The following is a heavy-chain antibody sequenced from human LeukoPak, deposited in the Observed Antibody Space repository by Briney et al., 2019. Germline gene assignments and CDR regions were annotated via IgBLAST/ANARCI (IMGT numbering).Heavy chain of an antibody. CDR3: ARDTSAYYDY. D-gene: IGHD2-2*01. Sequence: PGRSLRLSCEASGFTFRNYGMHWVRQAPGKGLDWVGVIWFDGSNRYYADSVKGRFTISRDNSKNTLYLQVNSVRAEDTAVYYCARDTSAYYDYWGQGALVTVSS. CDR1: GFTFRNYG. CDR2: IWFDGSNR. J-gene: IGHJ4*02. V-gene: IGHV3-33*01.